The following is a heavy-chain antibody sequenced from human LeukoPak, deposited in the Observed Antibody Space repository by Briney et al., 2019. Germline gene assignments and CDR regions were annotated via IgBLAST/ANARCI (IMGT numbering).Heavy chain of an antibody. V-gene: IGHV1-69*04. Sequence: SVKVSCKASGGTFSSYAISWVRQAPGQGLVWMGRIIPIFGIANYAQKFQGRVTITADKSTSTAYMELSSLRSEDTAVYYCAREAPHYGDLNWFDPWGQGTLVTVSS. CDR3: AREAPHYGDLNWFDP. CDR1: GGTFSSYA. J-gene: IGHJ5*02. CDR2: IIPIFGIA. D-gene: IGHD4-17*01.